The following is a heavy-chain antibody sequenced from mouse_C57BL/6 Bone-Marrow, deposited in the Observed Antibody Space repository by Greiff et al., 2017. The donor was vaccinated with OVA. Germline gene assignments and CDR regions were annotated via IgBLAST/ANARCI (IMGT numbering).Heavy chain of an antibody. CDR1: GFTFSSYT. J-gene: IGHJ2*01. Sequence: EVMLVESGGGLVKPGGSLKLSCAASGFTFSSYTMSWVRQTPEKRLEWVATISGGGGNTYYPDSVKGRFTISRDNAKNTLYLQMSSLRSEDTALYYCARGVDYYGNYGYFDYWGQGTTLTVSS. CDR3: ARGVDYYGNYGYFDY. D-gene: IGHD2-1*01. V-gene: IGHV5-9*01. CDR2: ISGGGGNT.